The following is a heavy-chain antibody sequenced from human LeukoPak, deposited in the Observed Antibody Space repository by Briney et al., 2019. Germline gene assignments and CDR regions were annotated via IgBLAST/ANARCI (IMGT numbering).Heavy chain of an antibody. Sequence: GGSLRLSCAASGFTVSSNYLTWVRQAPGKGLEWVSGIYSGGSTYYADSVKGRSTVSRDNSKNTLYLQMISLRAEDTAVYYCTRGRNCSGGSCYSVVDYYYGMDVWGQGTTVTVSS. V-gene: IGHV3-53*01. D-gene: IGHD2-15*01. CDR1: GFTVSSNY. J-gene: IGHJ6*02. CDR3: TRGRNCSGGSCYSVVDYYYGMDV. CDR2: IYSGGST.